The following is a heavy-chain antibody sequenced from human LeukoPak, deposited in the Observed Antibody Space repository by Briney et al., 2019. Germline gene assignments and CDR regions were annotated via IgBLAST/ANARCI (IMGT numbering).Heavy chain of an antibody. D-gene: IGHD6-13*01. V-gene: IGHV5-51*01. J-gene: IGHJ4*02. Sequence: GESLKISCQGSGYRFTSYWIAWVRQMPGKGLEWMGMIYPGDSDTRYSPSFQGQVTISADKSISTTYFQWSSLKASDTATYYCARHGSSSWPVDYWGQGTLVTVSS. CDR3: ARHGSSSWPVDY. CDR1: GYRFTSYW. CDR2: IYPGDSDT.